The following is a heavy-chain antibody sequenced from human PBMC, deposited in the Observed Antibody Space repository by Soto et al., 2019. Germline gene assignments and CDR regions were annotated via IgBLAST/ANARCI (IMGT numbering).Heavy chain of an antibody. Sequence: QVQLVQSGDEVRKPGSSVTVSCKASGYIFGNYGIAWVRQAPGQGLEWMGWISPYSGNTHYASKVQGRLTMTTDTSTSTDYMDLGSLTAGDTAVYYSAMVDNYVTPAPQDVWGQGTTVTVSS. CDR1: GYIFGNYG. J-gene: IGHJ6*02. CDR2: ISPYSGNT. V-gene: IGHV1-18*01. D-gene: IGHD3-16*01. CDR3: AMVDNYVTPAPQDV.